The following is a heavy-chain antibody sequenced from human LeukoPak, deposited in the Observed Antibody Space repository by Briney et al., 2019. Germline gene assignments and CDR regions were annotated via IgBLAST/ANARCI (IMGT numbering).Heavy chain of an antibody. V-gene: IGHV3-33*01. CDR3: ASAAGPFDN. CDR2: IWFDGSIK. CDR1: GFIFNTYG. Sequence: GSSLRLSCAASGFIFNTYGMHWVRQAPGKGLEWVAVIWFDGSIKYYADSVKGRFTISRDNSKNTLYLQMNSLRVEDTALYYCASAAGPFDNWGQGTLVTVSS. D-gene: IGHD6-19*01. J-gene: IGHJ4*02.